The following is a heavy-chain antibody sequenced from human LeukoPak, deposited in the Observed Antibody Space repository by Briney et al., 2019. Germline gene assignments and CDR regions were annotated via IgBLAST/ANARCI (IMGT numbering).Heavy chain of an antibody. CDR2: ISSSSSTI. CDR3: ARDYWVTTVTPGYYYYGMDV. J-gene: IGHJ6*02. CDR1: GFPFSSYS. D-gene: IGHD4-17*01. Sequence: GGPLRLSGAPSGFPFSSYSMNWVRQAPGKGLEWVSYISSSSSTIYYADSVKGRFTISRDNAKNSLYLQMNSLRAEDTAVYYCARDYWVTTVTPGYYYYGMDVWGQGTTVTVSS. V-gene: IGHV3-48*04.